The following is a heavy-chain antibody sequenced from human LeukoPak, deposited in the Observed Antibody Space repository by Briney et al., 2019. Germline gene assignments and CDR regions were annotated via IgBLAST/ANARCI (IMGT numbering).Heavy chain of an antibody. V-gene: IGHV3-33*01. CDR3: ARDLGASYFDY. J-gene: IGHJ4*02. Sequence: GGSLRLSCAASGXTFSSCGMHWVRQAPGKGLEWVAVIWYDGSNKYYADSVKGRFTISRDNSKNTLYLQMNSLRAEDTAMYYCARDLGASYFDYWGQGTLVTVSS. CDR1: GXTFSSCG. D-gene: IGHD1-26*01. CDR2: IWYDGSNK.